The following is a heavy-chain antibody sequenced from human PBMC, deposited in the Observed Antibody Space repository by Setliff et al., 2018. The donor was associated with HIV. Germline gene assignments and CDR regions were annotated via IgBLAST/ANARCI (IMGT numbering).Heavy chain of an antibody. J-gene: IGHJ5*02. Sequence: SETLSLTCTVSGASIGRRSDYWSWIRLPAGKGLEWIGQIHTTGSTNYNPSLKSRVTISMDTSKNQFSLNLNSVTATDTAVYYCAKRTFGSGRFDPWGQGTLVTVS. CDR1: GASIGRRSDY. CDR2: IHTTGST. V-gene: IGHV4-61*09. D-gene: IGHD3-16*01. CDR3: AKRTFGSGRFDP.